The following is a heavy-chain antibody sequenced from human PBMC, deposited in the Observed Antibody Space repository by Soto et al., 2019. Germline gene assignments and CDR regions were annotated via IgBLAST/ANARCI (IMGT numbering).Heavy chain of an antibody. CDR3: ARATHGYCSGGSCYSSGYYYYGMDV. J-gene: IGHJ6*02. CDR1: GYTFTSYA. CDR2: INAGNGNT. V-gene: IGHV1-3*05. D-gene: IGHD2-15*01. Sequence: QVQLVQSGAEEKKPGASVKVSCKASGYTFTSYAMHWVRQAPGQRLEWMGWINAGNGNTKYSQKFQGRVTITRDTSASTAYMELSSLRSEDTAVYYWARATHGYCSGGSCYSSGYYYYGMDVWGQGTTVTVSS.